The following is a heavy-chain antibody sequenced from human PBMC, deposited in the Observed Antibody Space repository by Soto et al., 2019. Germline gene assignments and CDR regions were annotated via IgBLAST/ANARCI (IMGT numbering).Heavy chain of an antibody. Sequence: GGSLRLSCAASGFTFSSYWMHWVRQAPGKGLVWVSRINSDGSSTSYADSVKGRFTISRDNAKNTLYLQMNSLRAEETAVYYCARDPYCSGGSCYLYYYGMDVWGQGTTVTVSS. CDR2: INSDGSST. D-gene: IGHD2-15*01. CDR3: ARDPYCSGGSCYLYYYGMDV. V-gene: IGHV3-74*01. J-gene: IGHJ6*02. CDR1: GFTFSSYW.